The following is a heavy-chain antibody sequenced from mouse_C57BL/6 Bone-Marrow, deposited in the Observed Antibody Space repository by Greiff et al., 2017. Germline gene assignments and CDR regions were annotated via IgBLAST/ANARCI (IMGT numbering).Heavy chain of an antibody. V-gene: IGHV1-50*01. J-gene: IGHJ3*01. Sequence: QVQLQQPGAELVKPGASVKLSCKASGYTFTSYWMQWVKQRPGQGLEWIGEIDPSDSYTNYNQKFKGKATLTVDTSSSTAYMQLSSLTSEDSAVYYCARGGVAYWGQGTLVTVSA. CDR2: IDPSDSYT. CDR1: GYTFTSYW. CDR3: ARGGVAY.